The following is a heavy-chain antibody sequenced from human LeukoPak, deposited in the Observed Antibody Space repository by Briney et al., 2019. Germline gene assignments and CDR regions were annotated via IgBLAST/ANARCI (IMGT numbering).Heavy chain of an antibody. CDR3: ARARHNIHNGWAWYFDL. J-gene: IGHJ2*01. CDR1: GDILSSNTAA. V-gene: IGHV6-1*01. Sequence: SQTLSLTCALSGDILSSNTAAWNWIRQSPSRGLEWLGRTYFRSKWYHDYAVSVESRITLNPDTSKNQFSLQLNSVTPEDTAVYYCARARHNIHNGWAWYFDLWGRGTLVTVSS. D-gene: IGHD6-19*01. CDR2: TYFRSKWYH.